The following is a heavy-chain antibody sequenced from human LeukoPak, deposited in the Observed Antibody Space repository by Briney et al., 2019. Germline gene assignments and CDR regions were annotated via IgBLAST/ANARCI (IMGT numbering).Heavy chain of an antibody. D-gene: IGHD6-6*01. V-gene: IGHV4-59*01. CDR1: SGSISSYY. CDR3: ARGLYSSSSGYWFDP. J-gene: IGHJ5*02. Sequence: PSETLSLTCTVSSGSISSYYWSWIRQPPGKGLEWIGYIYHSGSTTYNPSLKSRVTISVDTSENQFSLKLSSVTAADTAVYYCARGLYSSSSGYWFDPWGQGTLVTVSS. CDR2: IYHSGST.